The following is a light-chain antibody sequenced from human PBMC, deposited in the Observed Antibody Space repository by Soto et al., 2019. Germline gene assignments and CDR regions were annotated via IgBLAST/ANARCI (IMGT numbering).Light chain of an antibody. V-gene: IGKV3-20*01. CDR3: QQYGSSRPT. J-gene: IGKJ1*01. Sequence: EIVLTQSPGTLSLSPGERATLSCRASQSVSSSYLAWYQQKPGQAPRLLIYNTSSRPTGVPDRFSGSGSEKDFTLIIRRLEAEDVALYYCQQYGSSRPTFGQGTKVEIK. CDR1: QSVSSSY. CDR2: NTS.